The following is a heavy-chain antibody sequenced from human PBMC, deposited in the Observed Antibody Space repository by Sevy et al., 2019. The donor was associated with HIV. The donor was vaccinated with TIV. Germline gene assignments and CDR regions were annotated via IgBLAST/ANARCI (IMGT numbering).Heavy chain of an antibody. CDR3: AREGHYYDSSGYSNYFDY. Sequence: GGSLRLSCAASGFTFSSYAMLWVRQAPGKGLEWVAVISYDGSNKYYADSVKGRFTISRDNSKNTLYLQMNSLRAEDTAVYYCAREGHYYDSSGYSNYFDYWGQGTLVTVSS. J-gene: IGHJ4*02. V-gene: IGHV3-30-3*01. CDR2: ISYDGSNK. D-gene: IGHD3-22*01. CDR1: GFTFSSYA.